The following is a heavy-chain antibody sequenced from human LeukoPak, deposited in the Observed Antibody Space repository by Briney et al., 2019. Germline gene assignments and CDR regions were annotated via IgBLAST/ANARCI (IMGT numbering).Heavy chain of an antibody. V-gene: IGHV3-30*01. Sequence: GGSLRLSCAASGFTFSSYAMHWVRQAPGKGLEWVAVISYDGSNKYYADSVKGRLTISRDNSKNTLYLQMNSLRAEDTAVYYCARVGSPYSSSWPYYYMDVWGKGTTVTVSS. D-gene: IGHD6-13*01. J-gene: IGHJ6*03. CDR2: ISYDGSNK. CDR3: ARVGSPYSSSWPYYYMDV. CDR1: GFTFSSYA.